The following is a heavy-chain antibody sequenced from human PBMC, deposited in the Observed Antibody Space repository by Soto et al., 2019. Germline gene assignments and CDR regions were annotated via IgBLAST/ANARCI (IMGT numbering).Heavy chain of an antibody. D-gene: IGHD6-13*01. CDR2: IYPGDSDT. V-gene: IGHV5-51*01. CDR1: GYSFTSYW. J-gene: IGHJ6*02. Sequence: GESLKISCKGSGYSFTSYWIGWVRQMPGKGLEWMGIIYPGDSDTRYSPSFQGQVTISADKSISTAYLQWSSLKASDTAMYYCARHLAAAGPHTPPLHYYYGMDVWGQGTAVTVSS. CDR3: ARHLAAAGPHTPPLHYYYGMDV.